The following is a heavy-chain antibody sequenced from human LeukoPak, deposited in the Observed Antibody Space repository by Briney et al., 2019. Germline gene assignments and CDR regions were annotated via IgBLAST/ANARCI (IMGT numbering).Heavy chain of an antibody. CDR2: ISSSSSTI. J-gene: IGHJ6*02. CDR1: GFTFSSYG. CDR3: AKDRPQSKFPGYCSGGSCFWYYGMDV. Sequence: PGGSLRLSCAASGFTFSSYGMNWVRQAPGKGLEWVSYISSSSSTIYYADSVKGRFTISRDNAKNLLYLQMNSLRAEDTAVYYCAKDRPQSKFPGYCSGGSCFWYYGMDVWGQGTTVTVSS. D-gene: IGHD2-15*01. V-gene: IGHV3-48*04.